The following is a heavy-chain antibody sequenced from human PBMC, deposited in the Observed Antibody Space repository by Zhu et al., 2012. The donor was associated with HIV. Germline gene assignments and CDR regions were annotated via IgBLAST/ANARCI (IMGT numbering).Heavy chain of an antibody. CDR3: ARIHKELYSYPFDY. Sequence: QVQLQESGPGLVKPSQTLSLTCTVSGGSITSGDYYWSWIRQPPGKGLEWIGYIYYSGSTYYNPSLKSRVTISIDTSKNQFSLKLSSVTAADTAVYYCARIHKELYSYPFDYWGQGTLVTVSS. CDR2: IYYSGST. V-gene: IGHV4-30-4*08. CDR1: GGSITSGDYY. D-gene: IGHD5-18*01. J-gene: IGHJ4*02.